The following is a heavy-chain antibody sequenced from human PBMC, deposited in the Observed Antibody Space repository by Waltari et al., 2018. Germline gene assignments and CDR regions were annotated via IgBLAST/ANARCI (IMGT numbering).Heavy chain of an antibody. Sequence: QVQLQESGQGLVKPSQTLSLTCTVSGGSISSGGYYLSWIRQPPGKGLEWIGYIYHSGSTYYNPSLKSRVTISVDRSKNQFSLKLSSVTAADTAVYYCARGEGNYYGSGSTNWFDPWGQGTLVTVSS. V-gene: IGHV4-30-2*01. J-gene: IGHJ5*02. CDR1: GGSISSGGYY. D-gene: IGHD3-10*01. CDR3: ARGEGNYYGSGSTNWFDP. CDR2: IYHSGST.